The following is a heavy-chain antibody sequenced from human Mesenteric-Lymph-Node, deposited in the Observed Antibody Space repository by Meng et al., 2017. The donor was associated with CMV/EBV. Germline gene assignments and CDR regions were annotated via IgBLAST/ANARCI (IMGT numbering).Heavy chain of an antibody. Sequence: SNTLSPPFTLSGASISSTTYYWSRIRQPPGKGLEWIGSIYYTGSTYYNPSRESRLSISVGTSKNLFSLRLRSVTAADTAIYYGARHRGFRTYGGNWFDPWGQGTLVTVSS. J-gene: IGHJ5*02. CDR3: ARHRGFRTYGGNWFDP. CDR1: GASISSTTYY. CDR2: IYYTGST. V-gene: IGHV4-39*01. D-gene: IGHD3-16*01.